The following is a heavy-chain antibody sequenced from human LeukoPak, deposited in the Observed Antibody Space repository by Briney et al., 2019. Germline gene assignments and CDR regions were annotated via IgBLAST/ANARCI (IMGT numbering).Heavy chain of an antibody. J-gene: IGHJ4*02. CDR3: ARSPTTVTTIDY. Sequence: GGSLGLSCAAPGFTVSSNYMSWIRQAPGKGLEWVSYISSSGSTIYYADSVKGRFTISRDNAKNSLYLQMNSLRAEDTAVYYCARSPTTVTTIDYWGQGTLVTVSS. CDR1: GFTVSSNY. CDR2: ISSSGSTI. V-gene: IGHV3-11*04. D-gene: IGHD4-11*01.